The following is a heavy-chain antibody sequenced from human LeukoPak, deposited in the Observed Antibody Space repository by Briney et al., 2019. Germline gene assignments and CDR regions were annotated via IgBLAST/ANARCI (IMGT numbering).Heavy chain of an antibody. Sequence: PSETLSLTCAVYGGSFSGYYWSWIRQPPGRGLEWIGEINHRGSTNYNPSLKSRVTISVDTSKNQFSLKLSSVTAADTAVYYCARSDSSGYYMHYFDYWGQGTLVTVSS. CDR2: INHRGST. V-gene: IGHV4-34*01. D-gene: IGHD3-22*01. CDR3: ARSDSSGYYMHYFDY. CDR1: GGSFSGYY. J-gene: IGHJ4*02.